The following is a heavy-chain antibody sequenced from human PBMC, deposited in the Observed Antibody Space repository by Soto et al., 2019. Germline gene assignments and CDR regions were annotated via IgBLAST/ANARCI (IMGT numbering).Heavy chain of an antibody. V-gene: IGHV1-2*02. D-gene: IGHD2-2*01. CDR2: LNPNTGAT. CDR3: ARQSCSSTSCFYDY. Sequence: ASVNVSCTTSEYTFTDNYIYWLRQAPGQGLEWMGWLNPNTGATDFAQRFQGRVTLTSDTSISTAYMELSRLTSDDTAVFYCARQSCSSTSCFYDYWGPGTLVTVPQ. CDR1: EYTFTDNY. J-gene: IGHJ4*02.